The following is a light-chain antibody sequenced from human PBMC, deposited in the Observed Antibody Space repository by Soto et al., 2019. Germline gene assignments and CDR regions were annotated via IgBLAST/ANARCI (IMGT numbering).Light chain of an antibody. CDR1: QPISTW. CDR2: DSS. V-gene: IGKV1-5*01. CDR3: QHYHSYPYT. Sequence: DIQITQSPSTLSSSVGDRVTITCLCSQPISTWVAWYQQKPGKAPKLLISDSSSLERGVPSRVSGSGSGTDFALTISSLQPDDFATYYCQHYHSYPYTFGPGTKVDIK. J-gene: IGKJ2*01.